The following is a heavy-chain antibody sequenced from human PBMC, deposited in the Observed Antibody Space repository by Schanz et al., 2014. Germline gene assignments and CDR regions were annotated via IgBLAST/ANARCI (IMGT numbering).Heavy chain of an antibody. V-gene: IGHV3-11*01. Sequence: QVQLLESGGGLFKPGGSLRLSCAGSGFTFADYYMTWIRQAPGKGLEWISYVSSYDTTVSYADSVKGRFTISRDNAKXXXYLQMNSLRVEDXXXXXCARYGFRKFGVVYGLAVWGQGTPVTVS. CDR2: VSSYDTTV. CDR1: GFTFADYY. D-gene: IGHD3-3*01. J-gene: IGHJ6*02. CDR3: ARYGFRKFGVVYGLAV.